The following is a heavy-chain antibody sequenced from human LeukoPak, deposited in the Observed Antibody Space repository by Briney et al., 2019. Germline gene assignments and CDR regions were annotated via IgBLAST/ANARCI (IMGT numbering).Heavy chain of an antibody. Sequence: SETLSLTCTVAGGSISSYYWSWIRQPPGKGLELIGYIYYSRSTNYNPSLKSRVTISVDTSKNQFSLKLSSVTAPDSAVYYCARHYSNYVMYYFDYWGQGTLVTVSS. CDR1: GGSISSYY. CDR3: ARHYSNYVMYYFDY. V-gene: IGHV4-59*08. D-gene: IGHD4-11*01. CDR2: IYYSRST. J-gene: IGHJ4*02.